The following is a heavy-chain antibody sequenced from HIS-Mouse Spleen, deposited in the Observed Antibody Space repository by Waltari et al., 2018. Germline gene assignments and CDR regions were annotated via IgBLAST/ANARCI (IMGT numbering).Heavy chain of an antibody. D-gene: IGHD1-1*01. J-gene: IGHJ6*02. CDR2: IYSGGST. CDR1: GFTVSSNS. V-gene: IGHV3-53*01. CDR3: ASSTGYYYYYGMDV. Sequence: EVQLVESGGGLIQPGGSLRLSCAASGFTVSSNSMSGVRQAPGKGLEWVSVIYSGGSTYYADSVKGRFTISRDNSKNTLYLQMNSLRAEDTAVYYCASSTGYYYYYGMDVWGQGTTVTVSS.